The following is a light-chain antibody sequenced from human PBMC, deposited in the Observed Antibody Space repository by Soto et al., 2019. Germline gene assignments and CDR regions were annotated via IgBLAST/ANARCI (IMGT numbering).Light chain of an antibody. CDR3: QQGYDTPIT. Sequence: DIEMTRSPSSLSASVGDRVTITCRASQNIITFLNWYQQKQGQGRKFLIYAASTLQSGVPSRFSGPGSGTDFTLAITSLQPEDFATYFCQQGYDTPITFGQGTRLEI. CDR2: AAS. V-gene: IGKV1-39*01. CDR1: QNIITF. J-gene: IGKJ5*01.